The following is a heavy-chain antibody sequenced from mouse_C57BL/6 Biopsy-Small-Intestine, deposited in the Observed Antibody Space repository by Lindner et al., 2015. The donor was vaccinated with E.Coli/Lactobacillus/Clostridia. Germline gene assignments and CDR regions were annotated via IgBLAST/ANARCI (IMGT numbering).Heavy chain of an antibody. CDR3: VRSGWLLPYYYAMDY. D-gene: IGHD2-3*01. J-gene: IGHJ4*01. CDR1: GFTFNTYA. V-gene: IGHV10-3*01. Sequence: VQLQESGGGLVQPKGSLKLSCAASGFTFNTYAMHWVRQAPGKGLEWVARIRSKSNNYATYYADSVKDRFTISRDDSETMLYLQMNNLKTEDTAMYYCVRSGWLLPYYYAMDYWGQGTSVTVSS. CDR2: IRSKSNNYAT.